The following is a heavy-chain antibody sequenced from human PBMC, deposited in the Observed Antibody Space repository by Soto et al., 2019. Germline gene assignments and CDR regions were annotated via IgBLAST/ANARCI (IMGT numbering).Heavy chain of an antibody. CDR3: ARDQGLHPGD. CDR2: IHHSGSA. J-gene: IGHJ4*02. Sequence: QVQLQESGPGLVRPSGTVSLTCAVSGLSISSGDWWSWVRQPPGKGLEWIGEIHHSGSANDNPSLRSRVTLSVAPSKDLSSLTLISLTAADTVFYYCARDQGLHPGDWGQGTLVSVSS. V-gene: IGHV4-4*02. CDR1: GLSISSGDW.